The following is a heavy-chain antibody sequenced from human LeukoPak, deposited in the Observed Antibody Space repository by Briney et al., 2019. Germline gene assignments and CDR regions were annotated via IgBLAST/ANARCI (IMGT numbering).Heavy chain of an antibody. J-gene: IGHJ4*02. D-gene: IGHD5-12*01. CDR3: AKDLVDIVATIDHYFDY. V-gene: IGHV3-30*02. CDR1: GFTFSSYG. Sequence: PGGSLRLSCAASGFTFSSYGMHWVRQAPGKGLEGVAFIRYDGSNKYYADSVKGRFTIFRDNSKNTLYLQMNSLRAEDTAVYYCAKDLVDIVATIDHYFDYWGQGTLVTVSS. CDR2: IRYDGSNK.